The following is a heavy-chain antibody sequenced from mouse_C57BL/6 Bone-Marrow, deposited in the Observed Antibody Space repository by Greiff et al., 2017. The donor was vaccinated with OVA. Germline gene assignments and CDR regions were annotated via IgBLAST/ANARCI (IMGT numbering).Heavy chain of an antibody. CDR3: GLYYYGSSYDAMDY. Sequence: QVQLQQSGAELARPGASVKLSCKASGYTFTSYGISWVKQRTGQGLEWIGEIYPRSGNTYYNEKFKGKATLTADKSSSTAYMELRSLTSEDSAVYFCGLYYYGSSYDAMDYWGQGTSVTVSS. CDR2: IYPRSGNT. D-gene: IGHD1-1*01. V-gene: IGHV1-81*01. J-gene: IGHJ4*01. CDR1: GYTFTSYG.